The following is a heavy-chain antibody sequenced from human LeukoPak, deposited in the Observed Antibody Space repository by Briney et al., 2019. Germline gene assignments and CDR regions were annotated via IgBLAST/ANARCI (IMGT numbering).Heavy chain of an antibody. D-gene: IGHD3-22*01. Sequence: PSETLSLTCTVSGGSISSSSYYWGWVRQPPGKGLEWIGSIYYSGSTYYNPSLKSRVTISVDTSKNQFSLKLSSVTAAGTALYYCARHRPSQRITMIVVGGDIWGQGTMVTVSS. V-gene: IGHV4-39*01. CDR2: IYYSGST. J-gene: IGHJ3*02. CDR1: GGSISSSSYY. CDR3: ARHRPSQRITMIVVGGDI.